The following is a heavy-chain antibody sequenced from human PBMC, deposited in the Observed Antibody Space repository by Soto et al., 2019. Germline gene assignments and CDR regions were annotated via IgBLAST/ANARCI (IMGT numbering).Heavy chain of an antibody. CDR1: GDSISSGDYY. D-gene: IGHD5-12*01. Sequence: SETLSLTCTVSGDSISSGDYYWSWIRQPPGKGLEWIGYIYYSGSTYYNPSLKSRVTISVDTSKNQFSLKLSSVTAADTAVYYCARETQDGYNSSSFDYWGQGTPVTISS. V-gene: IGHV4-30-4*01. CDR2: IYYSGST. CDR3: ARETQDGYNSSSFDY. J-gene: IGHJ4*02.